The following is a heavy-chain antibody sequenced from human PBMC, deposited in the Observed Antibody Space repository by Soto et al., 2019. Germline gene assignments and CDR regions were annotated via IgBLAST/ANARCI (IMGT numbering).Heavy chain of an antibody. V-gene: IGHV1-69*01. J-gene: IGHJ3*02. Sequence: QVQLVQSGAEVKKSGSSVKVSCKASGGTFKNYAINWVRQAPGQGLEWMGGIIPMFGTTNDAQKFQGRVTITADESSSTAYMELSSLRFEDTAVYYCARGMGAAVVIPSDCLDIWGQGTVVTVSS. D-gene: IGHD2-21*01. CDR2: IIPMFGTT. CDR1: GGTFKNYA. CDR3: ARGMGAAVVIPSDCLDI.